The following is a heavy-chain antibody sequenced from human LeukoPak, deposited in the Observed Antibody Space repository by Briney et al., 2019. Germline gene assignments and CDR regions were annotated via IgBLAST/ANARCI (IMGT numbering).Heavy chain of an antibody. CDR1: GGSFSGYY. J-gene: IGHJ5*02. CDR2: INHSGST. V-gene: IGHV4-34*01. D-gene: IGHD6-13*01. Sequence: SETLSLTCAVYGGSFSGYYWSWIRQPPGKGLEWIGEINHSGSTNYNPSLKSRVTISVDTSKNQFSLKLSSVTAADTAVYYCARGPGGAAGNWFDPWGQGTLVTVSS. CDR3: ARGPGGAAGNWFDP.